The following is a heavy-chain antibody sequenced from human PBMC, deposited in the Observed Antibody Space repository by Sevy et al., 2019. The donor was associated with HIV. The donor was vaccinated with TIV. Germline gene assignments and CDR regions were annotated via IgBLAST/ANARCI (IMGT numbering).Heavy chain of an antibody. CDR1: GFTFSSYS. J-gene: IGHJ4*02. CDR2: ISSSSSYI. CDR3: AREDYSSRIFDY. V-gene: IGHV3-21*01. Sequence: GGSLRLSCAASGFTFSSYSMNWVRQAPGKGLEWVSSISSSSSYIYYADSVKGRFTISRDNAKNSLYLQMNSLRAEDTAVYYCAREDYSSRIFDYWGQGTLVTVSS. D-gene: IGHD3-10*01.